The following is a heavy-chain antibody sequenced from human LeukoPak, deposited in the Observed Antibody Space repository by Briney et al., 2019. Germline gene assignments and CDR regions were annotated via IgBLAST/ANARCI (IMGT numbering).Heavy chain of an antibody. D-gene: IGHD2-2*01. V-gene: IGHV3-74*01. CDR2: IDSDGTSI. CDR3: TRGLRYCSSTSCSDP. CDR1: GFTFNTYW. J-gene: IGHJ5*02. Sequence: GGSLRPSCAASGFTFNTYWMHWVRQAPGKGLVWVSAIDSDGTSIICADSVKGRFTISRDNAKNTLYLQMNSLRAEDTAVYYCTRGLRYCSSTSCSDPWGQGTLVTVSS.